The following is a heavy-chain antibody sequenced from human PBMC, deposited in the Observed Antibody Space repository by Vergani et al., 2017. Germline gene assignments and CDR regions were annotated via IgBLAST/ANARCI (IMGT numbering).Heavy chain of an antibody. Sequence: QLQLQESGPGLVKPSETLSLTCTVSGGSISRSSYYWGWIRQPPGKGLEWIGSIYYSGSTYYNPSLKSRVTISVDTSKNQFSLKLSSVTAADTAVYYCARLTCSSTSCYPYYYYYMDVWGKGTTVTVSS. CDR3: ARLTCSSTSCYPYYYYYMDV. CDR1: GGSISRSSYY. V-gene: IGHV4-39*07. D-gene: IGHD2-2*01. J-gene: IGHJ6*03. CDR2: IYYSGST.